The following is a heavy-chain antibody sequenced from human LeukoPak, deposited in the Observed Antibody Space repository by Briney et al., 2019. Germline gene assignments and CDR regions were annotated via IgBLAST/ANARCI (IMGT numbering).Heavy chain of an antibody. CDR3: ARTIRGY. J-gene: IGHJ4*02. CDR2: IKSKIDGGTI. D-gene: IGHD1-7*01. Sequence: GGSLRLSCVASGFTFSDAWMSWVRQAPGKGLEWVGRIKSKIDGGTIDYGAPVKGRFTISRDNAKNSLYRQMNSLSAEDMAVYYCARTIRGYWGQGTLVTVSS. CDR1: GFTFSDAW. V-gene: IGHV3-15*01.